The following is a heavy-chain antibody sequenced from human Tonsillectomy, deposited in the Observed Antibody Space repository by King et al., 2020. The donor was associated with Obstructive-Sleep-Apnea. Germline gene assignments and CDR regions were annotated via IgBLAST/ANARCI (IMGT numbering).Heavy chain of an antibody. D-gene: IGHD3-22*01. Sequence: QLQESGPGLVKPSETLSLTCTVSGGSVSSGSYYWSWIRQPPGKGLEWIGYIYYSGSTNYNPSLKSQVTISAETSKNQFSLKLSSVTAADTAVYYGARDSSGYPFDYWGQGTLVTVSS. CDR3: ARDSSGYPFDY. V-gene: IGHV4-61*01. J-gene: IGHJ4*02. CDR2: IYYSGST. CDR1: GGSVSSGSYY.